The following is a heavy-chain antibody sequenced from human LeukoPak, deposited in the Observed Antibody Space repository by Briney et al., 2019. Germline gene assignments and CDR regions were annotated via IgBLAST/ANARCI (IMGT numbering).Heavy chain of an antibody. CDR1: GGTFSSYA. CDR2: IIPKLEIS. J-gene: IGHJ3*02. V-gene: IGHV1-69*04. CDR3: ASPGHYYDSSGYYRWGALDI. D-gene: IGHD3-22*01. Sequence: WVKVSCKASGGTFSSYAISWVRQAPAHGLEWMGRIIPKLEISNYAQKFQGRVTITADKSTTTAYMELSSLRSEDTALYYCASPGHYYDSSGYYRWGALDIWGQGTMVTVSS.